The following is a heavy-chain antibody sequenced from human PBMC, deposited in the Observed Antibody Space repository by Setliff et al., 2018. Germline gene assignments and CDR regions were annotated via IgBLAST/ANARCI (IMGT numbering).Heavy chain of an antibody. CDR2: IKSKTDGGTT. CDR3: TTAPLAAASTC. CDR1: GFTFSNAW. Sequence: GGSLRLSCAASGFTFSNAWTSWVRQAPGKGLEWVGRIKSKTDGGTTDYAAPVKGRFTISRDDSKNTLYLQMNSLKTEDTAVYYCTTAPLAAASTCWGQGTLVTVSS. J-gene: IGHJ4*02. D-gene: IGHD6-13*01. V-gene: IGHV3-15*01.